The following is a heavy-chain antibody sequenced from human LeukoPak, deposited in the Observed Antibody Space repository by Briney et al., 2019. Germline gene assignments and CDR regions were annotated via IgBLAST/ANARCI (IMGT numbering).Heavy chain of an antibody. V-gene: IGHV3-7*01. D-gene: IGHD3-9*01. CDR2: IKQDGSEK. CDR3: ARTPLSTYYDILTGHPLYFDY. Sequence: PGGSLRLSCAASGFTFSSYGMHWVRQAPGKGLEWVANIKQDGSEKYYVDSVKGRFTISRDNAKNSLYLQMNSLRAEDTAVYYCARTPLSTYYDILTGHPLYFDYWGQGTLVTVSS. J-gene: IGHJ4*02. CDR1: GFTFSSYG.